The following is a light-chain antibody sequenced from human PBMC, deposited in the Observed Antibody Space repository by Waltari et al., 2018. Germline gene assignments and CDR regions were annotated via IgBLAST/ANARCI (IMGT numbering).Light chain of an antibody. J-gene: IGLJ3*02. CDR2: VNSDGSH. CDR3: QTGGHGTWV. V-gene: IGLV4-69*01. CDR1: SGHSTNV. Sequence: QLVLTQSPSASASLGASVKLTCTLSSGHSTNVIAWLQKRPGEGPRYLMKVNSDGSHNKGDEIPDRFSGSSSGAERYLTISSLQSEDEADYYCQTGGHGTWVFGGGTKLTVL.